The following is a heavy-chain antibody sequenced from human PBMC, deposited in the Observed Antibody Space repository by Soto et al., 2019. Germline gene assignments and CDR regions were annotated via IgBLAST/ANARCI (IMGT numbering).Heavy chain of an antibody. CDR2: IYHSGST. CDR3: ARVGTYCSGGSCYLLRTSYFDY. J-gene: IGHJ4*02. CDR1: SGSISSSNW. D-gene: IGHD2-15*01. V-gene: IGHV4-4*02. Sequence: SETLSLTCAVSSGSISSSNWWSWVRQPPGKGLEWIGEIYHSGSTNYNPSLKSRVTISVDKSKNQFSLKMSSVTAADTAVYYCARVGTYCSGGSCYLLRTSYFDYWGQGTLVTVSS.